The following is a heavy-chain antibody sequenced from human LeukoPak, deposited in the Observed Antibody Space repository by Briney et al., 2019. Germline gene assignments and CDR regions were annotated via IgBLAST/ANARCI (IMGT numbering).Heavy chain of an antibody. J-gene: IGHJ6*03. CDR2: ISGSGGST. CDR3: AKDPNFYYCMDV. CDR1: RFTFSSYA. V-gene: IGHV3-23*01. Sequence: PGGSLRLSCAASRFTFSSYAMSWVRQAPGKGLEWVSAISGSGGSTYYADSVKGRFTISRDNSKNTLYLQMNSLRAEDTAVYYCAKDPNFYYCMDVWGKGTTVTISS.